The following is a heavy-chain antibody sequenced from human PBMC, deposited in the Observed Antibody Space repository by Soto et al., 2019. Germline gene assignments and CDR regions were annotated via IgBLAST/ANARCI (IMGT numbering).Heavy chain of an antibody. CDR3: ARHGGTYYDILTGPLHFDY. J-gene: IGHJ4*02. CDR2: IYYSGST. Sequence: SETLSLTCTVSGGSISSSSYYWGWIRQPPGKWLEWIGSIYYSGSTYYNPSLKSRVTISVDTSKNQFSLKLSSVTAADTAVYYCARHGGTYYDILTGPLHFDYWGQGTLVTVSS. V-gene: IGHV4-39*01. D-gene: IGHD3-9*01. CDR1: GGSISSSSYY.